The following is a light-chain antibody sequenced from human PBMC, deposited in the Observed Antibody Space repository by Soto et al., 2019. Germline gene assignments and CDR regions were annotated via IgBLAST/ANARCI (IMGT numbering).Light chain of an antibody. J-gene: IGKJ1*01. V-gene: IGKV1-17*01. CDR2: AAS. Sequence: DIQMTQSPSSLSASVGDRVTITCRTSQSISNYLNWYQQKPGKAPKPLIYAASSLQSGVPSRFSGSGSGTEFTLTISSLQPEDFATYYCQQLNNYPRTFGQGTKVDIK. CDR1: QSISNY. CDR3: QQLNNYPRT.